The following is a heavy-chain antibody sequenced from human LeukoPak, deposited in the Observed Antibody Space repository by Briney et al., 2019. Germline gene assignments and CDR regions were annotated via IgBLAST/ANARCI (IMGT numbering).Heavy chain of an antibody. CDR3: AAGVEATIRFPFDY. D-gene: IGHD5-12*01. CDR2: IYYSGST. CDR1: GGSISSYY. Sequence: SETLSLTCTVSGGSISSYYWSWIRQPPGKGLEWTGYIYYSGSTNYNPSLKSRVTISVDTSKNQFSLKLSSVTAADTAVYYCAAGVEATIRFPFDYWGQGTLVTVSS. J-gene: IGHJ4*02. V-gene: IGHV4-59*01.